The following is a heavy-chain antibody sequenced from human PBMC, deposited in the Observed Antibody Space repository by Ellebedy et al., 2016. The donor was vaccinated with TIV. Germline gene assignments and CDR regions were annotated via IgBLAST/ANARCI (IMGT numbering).Heavy chain of an antibody. CDR1: GFTFNSYA. Sequence: PGGSLRLSCAASGFTFNSYAMSWVRQAPGKGLEWVSTISNTGSRTYYADSVEGRFIISRDNSKRTLYLQMNSLRAGDTAVYYCAKDQVAGDGRWVFDSWGQGTVVTVSS. V-gene: IGHV3-23*01. J-gene: IGHJ3*01. CDR3: AKDQVAGDGRWVFDS. CDR2: ISNTGSRT. D-gene: IGHD5-24*01.